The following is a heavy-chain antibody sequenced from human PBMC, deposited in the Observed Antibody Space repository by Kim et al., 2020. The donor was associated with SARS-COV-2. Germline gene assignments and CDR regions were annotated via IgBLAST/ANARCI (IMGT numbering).Heavy chain of an antibody. D-gene: IGHD3-10*01. J-gene: IGHJ4*02. CDR2: SGT. CDR3: ARGYGSGTNY. V-gene: IGHV3-74*01. Sequence: SGTGYADSGKGRFTISRDNAKNTLYLQMNSLRLEDTAVYYCARGYGSGTNYWGQGTLVTVST.